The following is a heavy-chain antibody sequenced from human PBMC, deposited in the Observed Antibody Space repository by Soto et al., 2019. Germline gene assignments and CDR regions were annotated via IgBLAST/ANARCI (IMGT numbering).Heavy chain of an antibody. Sequence: PSQTLSLTCAISGDSVSSNSAAWNWIRQSPSRGLEWLGRTYYRSKWYNDYAVSVKSRITINPDTSKNQFSLQLNSVTPEDTAVYYCASSPCSGGSCHDAFDIWGQGTVVTVSS. D-gene: IGHD2-15*01. J-gene: IGHJ3*02. CDR1: GDSVSSNSAA. V-gene: IGHV6-1*01. CDR2: TYYRSKWYN. CDR3: ASSPCSGGSCHDAFDI.